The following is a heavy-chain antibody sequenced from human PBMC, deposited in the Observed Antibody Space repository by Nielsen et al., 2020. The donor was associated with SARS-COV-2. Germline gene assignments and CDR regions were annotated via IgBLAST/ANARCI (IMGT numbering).Heavy chain of an antibody. D-gene: IGHD3-10*01. Sequence: GESLKISCAASGFTFTNTWMTWVRQAPGKGLEWVARIKRETDGGTTDYAAPVKGRFTISRDDSKNTLYLQMNSLNTEDTAVYYCTTDRGGEYGMDVWGQGTTVTVSS. CDR2: IKRETDGGTT. CDR1: GFTFTNTW. V-gene: IGHV3-15*01. J-gene: IGHJ6*02. CDR3: TTDRGGEYGMDV.